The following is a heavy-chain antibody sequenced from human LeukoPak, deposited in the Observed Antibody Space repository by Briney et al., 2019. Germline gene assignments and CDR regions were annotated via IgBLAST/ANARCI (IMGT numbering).Heavy chain of an antibody. V-gene: IGHV4-34*01. CDR1: GGSFSGYY. J-gene: IGHJ5*02. CDR3: ARGRVYSSSWYSPFHAKNWFDP. Sequence: SETLSLTCAVYGGSFSGYYWSWIRQPPGKGLEWIGEINHSGSTNYNPSLKSRVTISVDTSKNQFSLKLSSVTAADTAVYYCARGRVYSSSWYSPFHAKNWFDPWGQGTLVTVSS. CDR2: INHSGST. D-gene: IGHD6-13*01.